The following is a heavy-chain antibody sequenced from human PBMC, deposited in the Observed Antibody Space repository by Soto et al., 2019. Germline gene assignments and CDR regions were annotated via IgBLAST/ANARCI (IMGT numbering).Heavy chain of an antibody. CDR3: SREGGVGATAGWD. CDR1: GGTFSSYA. CDR2: IIPLFGTA. V-gene: IGHV1-69*06. Sequence: QVQLVQSGAEVKKPGSSVKVSCKASGGTFSSYAISWVRQAPGQGLEWMGGIIPLFGTANYAQKFQGRVTITADISTSTAYMELSSLRSGDKAVYFCSREGGVGATAGWDWGQGTLVTVSS. D-gene: IGHD1-26*01. J-gene: IGHJ4*02.